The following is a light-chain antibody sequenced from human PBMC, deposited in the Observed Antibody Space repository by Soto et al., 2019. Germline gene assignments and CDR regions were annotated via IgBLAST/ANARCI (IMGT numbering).Light chain of an antibody. CDR1: QSVSSNY. Sequence: EIVLTQSPGTLSLSPGERATLSCRSSQSVSSNYLAWYQQKPDQAPRLVIYDVSGRATGIPDRFSGSGSGTDFPLTISRLEPEDFAVYCCQQYGSSPTFGQGTKVEIK. J-gene: IGKJ1*01. CDR3: QQYGSSPT. CDR2: DVS. V-gene: IGKV3-20*01.